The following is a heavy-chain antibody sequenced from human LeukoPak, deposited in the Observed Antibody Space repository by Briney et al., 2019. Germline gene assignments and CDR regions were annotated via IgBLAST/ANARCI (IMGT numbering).Heavy chain of an antibody. V-gene: IGHV1-18*01. CDR2: ISAYNSNT. J-gene: IGHJ4*02. CDR1: GYTFTSYG. Sequence: GESLKISCKASGYTFTSYGISWVRQAPGQGLEWMGWISAYNSNTNYAQKLQGRVTMTTDTSTSTAYMELRSLRSDDTAVYYCARGRAGEQQLVDYWGQGTLVTVSS. D-gene: IGHD6-13*01. CDR3: ARGRAGEQQLVDY.